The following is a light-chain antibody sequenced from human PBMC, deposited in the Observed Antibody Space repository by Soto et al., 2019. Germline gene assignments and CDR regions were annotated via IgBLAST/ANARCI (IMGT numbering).Light chain of an antibody. V-gene: IGKV3-11*01. CDR2: DAS. J-gene: IGKJ4*01. CDR1: QSVSTS. CDR3: QQRSNWLT. Sequence: EIVLTQSPATLSLSPGERATLSCRASQSVSTSLAWYQQKPGQAPRLLIYDASNRATGIPARFSGSGSGTDFTLTISSLDPEDFAVYCCQQRSNWLTFGGGTKVEIK.